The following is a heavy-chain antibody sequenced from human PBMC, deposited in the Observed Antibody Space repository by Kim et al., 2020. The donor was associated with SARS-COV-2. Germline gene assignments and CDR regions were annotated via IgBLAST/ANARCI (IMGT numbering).Heavy chain of an antibody. CDR2: IYYSGST. CDR1: GGSISSSSYY. J-gene: IGHJ5*02. D-gene: IGHD3-22*01. CDR3: ARPKGYYYDSSDWFDP. Sequence: SETLSLTCTVSGGSISSSSYYWGWIRQPPGKGLEWIGSIYYSGSTYYNPSLKSRVTISVDTSKNQFSLKLSSVTAADTAVYYCARPKGYYYDSSDWFDPWGQGPLVTVSS. V-gene: IGHV4-39*01.